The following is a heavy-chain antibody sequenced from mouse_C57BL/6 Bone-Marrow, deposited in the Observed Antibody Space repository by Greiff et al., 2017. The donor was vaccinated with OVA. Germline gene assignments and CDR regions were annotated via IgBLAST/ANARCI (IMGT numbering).Heavy chain of an antibody. V-gene: IGHV1-50*01. CDR2: IDPSDSYT. J-gene: IGHJ3*01. CDR3: ASAVFAY. Sequence: VQLQQPGAELVKPGASVKLSCKDSGYTFTSYWMQWVKQRPGQGLEWIGEIDPSDSYTNYNQKFKGKATLTVDTSSSTAYMQLSSLTSEDSAVYYCASAVFAYWGQGTLVTVSA. CDR1: GYTFTSYW.